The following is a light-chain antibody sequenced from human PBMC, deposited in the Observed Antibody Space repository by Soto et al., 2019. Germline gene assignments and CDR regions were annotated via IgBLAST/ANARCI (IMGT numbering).Light chain of an antibody. CDR2: KAS. J-gene: IGKJ1*01. CDR3: QQYNSNSAWT. V-gene: IGKV1-5*03. CDR1: QSISRW. Sequence: DIRINQSASALSASVGARVTITCRASQSISRWLAWYQQKPGQAPKLLIYKASSLESGVPSRFSGRGSGTEFTLTISSMQPDDFAAYYCQQYNSNSAWTFGQGTKVDIK.